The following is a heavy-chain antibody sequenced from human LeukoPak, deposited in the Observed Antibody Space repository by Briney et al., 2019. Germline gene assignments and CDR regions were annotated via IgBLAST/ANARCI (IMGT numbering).Heavy chain of an antibody. CDR3: ARARRYYDFWSGYYPPSYFDY. CDR2: IYYSGST. V-gene: IGHV4-59*01. D-gene: IGHD3-3*01. J-gene: IGHJ4*02. Sequence: SETLSLTCTVSGGSISSYYWSWIRQPPGKGLEWIGYIYYSGSTNYNPSLKSRVTISVDTSKNQFSLKLSSVTAADTAVYYCARARRYYDFWSGYYPPSYFDYWGQGTLVTVSS. CDR1: GGSISSYY.